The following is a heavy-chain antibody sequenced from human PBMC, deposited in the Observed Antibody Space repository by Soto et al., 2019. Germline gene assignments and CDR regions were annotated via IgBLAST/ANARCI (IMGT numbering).Heavy chain of an antibody. D-gene: IGHD1-1*01. V-gene: IGHV3-33*01. J-gene: IGHJ4*02. CDR1: GFTFSSYG. CDR3: ARASSGTQQDY. Sequence: HPGGSLRLSCAASGFTFSSYGMHWVRQAPGKGLEWVAVIWYDGSNKYYADSVKGRFTISRDNSKNTLYLQMNSLRAEDTAVYYCARASSGTQQDYWGQGTLVTVSS. CDR2: IWYDGSNK.